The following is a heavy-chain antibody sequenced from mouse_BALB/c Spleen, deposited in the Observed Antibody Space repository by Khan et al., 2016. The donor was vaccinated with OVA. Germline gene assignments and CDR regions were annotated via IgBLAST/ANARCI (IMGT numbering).Heavy chain of an antibody. CDR1: GYSFTGYF. J-gene: IGHJ2*01. CDR2: INPHIGET. Sequence: EVELVESGPELVKPAASVKISCKASGYSFTGYFMNWVMQSHGKSLEWIGRINPHIGETFYNQRFVGKATLTVDESSSTAHMELRSLASEDSAVDYCGRKNDCDLDYWGQGTTVTVSS. CDR3: GRKNDCDLDY. V-gene: IGHV1-20*02.